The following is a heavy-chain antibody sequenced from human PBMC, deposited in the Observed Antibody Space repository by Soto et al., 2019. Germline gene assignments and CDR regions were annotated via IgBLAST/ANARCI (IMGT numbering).Heavy chain of an antibody. V-gene: IGHV3-30*03. J-gene: IGHJ4*02. Sequence: RRLSCAASGFTFSSYGMHWVRQAPGKGLEWVAVISYDGSNKYYADSVKGRFTISRDNSKNTLYLQMNSLRAEDTAVYYCTSPPAMGPIDYWGQGTLVTVSS. D-gene: IGHD5-18*01. CDR1: GFTFSSYG. CDR3: TSPPAMGPIDY. CDR2: ISYDGSNK.